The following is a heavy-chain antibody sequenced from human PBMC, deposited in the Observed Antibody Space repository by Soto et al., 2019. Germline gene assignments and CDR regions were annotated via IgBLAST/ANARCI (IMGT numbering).Heavy chain of an antibody. J-gene: IGHJ4*02. CDR2: IIPIFGTA. V-gene: IGHV1-69*01. CDR3: ARDREITMVRGGRYYFDY. CDR1: GGTFSSYA. D-gene: IGHD3-10*01. Sequence: QVQLVQSGAEGKKPGSSVKVSCKASGGTFSSYAISWVRQAPGQGLEWMGGIIPIFGTANYAQKFQGRVTITADESTSTAYMELSSLRSEDTAVYYCARDREITMVRGGRYYFDYWGQGTLVTVSS.